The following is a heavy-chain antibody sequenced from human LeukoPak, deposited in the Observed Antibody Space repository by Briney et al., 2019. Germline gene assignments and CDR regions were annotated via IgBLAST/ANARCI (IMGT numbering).Heavy chain of an antibody. J-gene: IGHJ6*03. V-gene: IGHV3-30*02. D-gene: IGHD3-16*01. Sequence: PGGSLRLSCAASGFTFSSYGMHWVRQAPGKGLEWVAFIRYDGSTKYYADSVKGRFTISRDKSKNTLYLQMNSLRAEDTAVYYCAKTSPDYVWGSFYYYYYMDVWGKGTTVTISS. CDR2: IRYDGSTK. CDR3: AKTSPDYVWGSFYYYYYMDV. CDR1: GFTFSSYG.